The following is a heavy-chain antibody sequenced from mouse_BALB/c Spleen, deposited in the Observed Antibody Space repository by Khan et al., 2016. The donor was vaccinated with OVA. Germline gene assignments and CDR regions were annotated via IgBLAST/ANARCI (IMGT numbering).Heavy chain of an antibody. CDR3: ARRGLRWDFDY. D-gene: IGHD1-1*01. J-gene: IGHJ2*01. CDR2: INPSTGYT. CDR1: GYTFINYW. V-gene: IGHV1-7*01. Sequence: QVQLQQSGAELAKPGASVKMSCKASGYTFINYWILWVKQRPGQGLEGIGYINPSTGYTEYNQNFKDKATWTADKSSSTAYMQLSSLTSEDSAVYYCARRGLRWDFDYWGQGTTLTVSS.